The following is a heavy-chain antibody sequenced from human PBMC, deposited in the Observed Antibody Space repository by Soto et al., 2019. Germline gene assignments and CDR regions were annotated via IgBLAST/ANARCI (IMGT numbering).Heavy chain of an antibody. Sequence: QTSETLSLTCSIYSGSFSGYYWSWIRQPPGKGLEWIGEISQSGNTNYSPSLKSRVSISIDTSKKQFSLNLASVSAADTAVYYCARAPKVSGSSQTRPDFWGQGTLVTVSS. CDR2: ISQSGNT. CDR3: ARAPKVSGSSQTRPDF. V-gene: IGHV4-34*01. CDR1: SGSFSGYY. J-gene: IGHJ4*02. D-gene: IGHD6-6*01.